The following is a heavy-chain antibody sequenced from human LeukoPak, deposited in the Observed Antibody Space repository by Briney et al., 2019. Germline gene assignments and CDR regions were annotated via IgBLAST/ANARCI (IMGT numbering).Heavy chain of an antibody. Sequence: SETLSLTCTVSGGSISSSSYYWGWIRQPPGKGLEWIGSIYYSGSTYYNPSLKSRVTISVDTSKNQFSLKLSSVTAVDTAVYYCAIRRDCSSTSCYTFAVVEEDYWGQGTLVTVSS. J-gene: IGHJ4*02. CDR2: IYYSGST. CDR1: GGSISSSSYY. CDR3: AIRRDCSSTSCYTFAVVEEDY. D-gene: IGHD2-2*02. V-gene: IGHV4-39*01.